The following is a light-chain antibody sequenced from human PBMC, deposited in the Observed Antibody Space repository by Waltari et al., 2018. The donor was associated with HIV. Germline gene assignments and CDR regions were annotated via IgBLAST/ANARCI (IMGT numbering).Light chain of an antibody. Sequence: DIVLTQSPDTLSLSPGDRATLSCRASHSVSGSNLAWYQQKPGQPPRLLMVGPSTRATGTPDRFSGSGSGTYFTLTISGLGPEDFAVYHCQQFHNSLFIFGQGTRLEIK. V-gene: IGKV3-20*01. CDR1: HSVSGSN. J-gene: IGKJ5*01. CDR2: GPS. CDR3: QQFHNSLFI.